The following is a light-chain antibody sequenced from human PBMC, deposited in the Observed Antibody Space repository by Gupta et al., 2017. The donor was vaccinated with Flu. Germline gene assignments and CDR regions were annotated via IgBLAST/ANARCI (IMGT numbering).Light chain of an antibody. CDR3: SSYASSTLV. Sequence: SALTQPASVSGSPGQSITISCIAISSDFGGSNYVSWYQQHPGKAPKLMIYEVSNRPSGVSNRFSGSKSGNTASLTISGLQAEDEDDYYCSSYASSTLVFGGGTKVTVL. J-gene: IGLJ3*02. CDR2: EVS. CDR1: SSDFGGSNY. V-gene: IGLV2-14*01.